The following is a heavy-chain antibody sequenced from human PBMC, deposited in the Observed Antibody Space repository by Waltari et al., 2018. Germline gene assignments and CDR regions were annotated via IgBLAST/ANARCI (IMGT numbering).Heavy chain of an antibody. Sequence: EVQLVESGGGLVQPGRSLRLSCAASGFPFDVYAMHWVRQAPGKGLGGVSGISGNSGSIGYADSVKGRFTISRDNAKNSLYLQMNSLRAEDTALYYCAKKGVIGLDYWGQGTLVTVSS. J-gene: IGHJ4*02. CDR3: AKKGVIGLDY. CDR1: GFPFDVYA. V-gene: IGHV3-9*01. CDR2: ISGNSGSI. D-gene: IGHD3-10*01.